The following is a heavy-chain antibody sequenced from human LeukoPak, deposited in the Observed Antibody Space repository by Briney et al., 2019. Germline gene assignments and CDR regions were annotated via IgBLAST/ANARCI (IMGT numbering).Heavy chain of an antibody. CDR1: GYTFTSYG. J-gene: IGHJ4*02. CDR3: AIGGYCSGGSYYAWSPFYFDY. D-gene: IGHD2-15*01. V-gene: IGHV1-18*01. Sequence: ASVKVSCKASGYTFTSYGISWVRQAPGQGLEWMGWISAYNGNTNYAQKLQGRVTMTTDTSTSTAYMELRSLRSDDTAVYYCAIGGYCSGGSYYAWSPFYFDYWGQGTLVTVSS. CDR2: ISAYNGNT.